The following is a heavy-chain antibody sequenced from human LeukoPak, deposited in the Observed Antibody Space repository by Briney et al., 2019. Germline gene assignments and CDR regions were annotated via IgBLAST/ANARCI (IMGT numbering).Heavy chain of an antibody. CDR1: GFTFSNFW. CDR2: IKQQGSEK. D-gene: IGHD6-13*01. CDR3: AKGTHSSSWHWFDP. V-gene: IGHV3-7*03. J-gene: IGHJ5*02. Sequence: GGSLRLSCSASGFTFSNFWMTWVRQAPGKGLEWVANIKQQGSEKDYVDSVKGRFTISRDNAKNSLYLQMNSLRAEDTAVYYCAKGTHSSSWHWFDPWGQGTLVTVSS.